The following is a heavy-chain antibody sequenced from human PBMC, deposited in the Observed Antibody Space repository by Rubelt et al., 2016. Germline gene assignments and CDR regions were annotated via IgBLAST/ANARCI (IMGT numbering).Heavy chain of an antibody. CDR2: IYSGGST. J-gene: IGHJ4*02. CDR1: GFTVSSNY. Sequence: GESGGGLIQPGGSLRLSCAASGFTVSSNYMSWVRQAPGKGLEWVSVIYSGGSTYYADSVKGRFTISRDNSKNTLYLQMNSLRAEDTAVYYCARSYYGSGSFRFTKLDYWGQGTLVTVSS. CDR3: ARSYYGSGSFRFTKLDY. D-gene: IGHD3-10*01. V-gene: IGHV3-53*01.